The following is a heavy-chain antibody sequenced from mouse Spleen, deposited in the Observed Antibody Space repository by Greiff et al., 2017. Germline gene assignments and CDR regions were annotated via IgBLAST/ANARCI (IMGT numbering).Heavy chain of an antibody. V-gene: IGHV1-7*01. Sequence: VQLQQSGAELAKPGASVKLSCKASGYTFTSYWMHWVKQRPGQGLEWIGYINPSSGYTKYNQKFKDKATLTADKSSSTAYMQLSSLTYEDSAVYYCARGYYSYYSYEDWYFDVWGAGTTVTVSS. CDR2: INPSSGYT. CDR1: GYTFTSYW. J-gene: IGHJ1*01. D-gene: IGHD2-12*01. CDR3: ARGYYSYYSYEDWYFDV.